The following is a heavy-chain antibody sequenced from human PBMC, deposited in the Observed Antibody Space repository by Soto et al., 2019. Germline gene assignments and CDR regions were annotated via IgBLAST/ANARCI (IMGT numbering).Heavy chain of an antibody. CDR3: TRPTPLDILTGYSPIRYYYYGMDV. D-gene: IGHD3-9*01. Sequence: GGSMRLSCAASGFTFIDYCISWIRQDTGKGLEWVSYISSSGSTIHYADSVKGRFTISRDNYQNTLYLQMNSLRAEDTAVYYCTRPTPLDILTGYSPIRYYYYGMDVWGQGTTVTVSS. J-gene: IGHJ6*02. CDR2: ISSSGSTI. CDR1: GFTFIDYC. V-gene: IGHV3-11*01.